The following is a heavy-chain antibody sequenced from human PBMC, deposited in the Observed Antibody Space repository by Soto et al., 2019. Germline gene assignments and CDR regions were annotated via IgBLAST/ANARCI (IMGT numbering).Heavy chain of an antibody. CDR1: GFILSDCA. J-gene: IGHJ4*02. CDR2: ISGSGGST. V-gene: IGHV3-23*01. CDR3: AKVDGTTDY. Sequence: PGGSLRLSCATSGFILSDCAMNWVRQAPGKGLEWVSAISGSGGSTYYADSVKGRFTISRDNSKNTLYLQMNSLRAEDTAVYYCAKVDGTTDYWGQGTLVTVSS. D-gene: IGHD1-1*01.